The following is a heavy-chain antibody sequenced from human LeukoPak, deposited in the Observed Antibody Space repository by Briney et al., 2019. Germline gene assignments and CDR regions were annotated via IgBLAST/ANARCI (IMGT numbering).Heavy chain of an antibody. Sequence: MSSETLSLTCTVSGGSISSYYWNWIRQPPGKGLEWIGYIYNSGSTNNNPSLKSRVTISVDTSKKQFSLKLSSVTAADTAVYYCARETPYGSGSYPFDYWGQGILVTVSS. D-gene: IGHD3-10*01. J-gene: IGHJ4*02. V-gene: IGHV4-59*01. CDR3: ARETPYGSGSYPFDY. CDR1: GGSISSYY. CDR2: IYNSGST.